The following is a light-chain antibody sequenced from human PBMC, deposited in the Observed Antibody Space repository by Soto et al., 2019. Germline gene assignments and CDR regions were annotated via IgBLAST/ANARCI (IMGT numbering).Light chain of an antibody. CDR1: QSVGTY. Sequence: EIVLTQSPATLSLSPGERATLSCRASQSVGTYFAWYQQKPGQAPRLLIYDASNRATGIPARFSGSGSVTDFTFTISSLEPEDFAVYYCHQRSNWPLTFGQGNKVEIK. V-gene: IGKV3-11*01. CDR3: HQRSNWPLT. J-gene: IGKJ1*01. CDR2: DAS.